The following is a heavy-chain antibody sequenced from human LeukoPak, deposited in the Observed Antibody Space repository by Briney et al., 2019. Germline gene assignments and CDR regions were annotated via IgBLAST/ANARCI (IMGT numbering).Heavy chain of an antibody. CDR3: AKGGSSSWQQEVNFDY. V-gene: IGHV3-72*01. CDR1: GFSFSAQY. J-gene: IGHJ4*02. D-gene: IGHD6-13*01. Sequence: GGSLRLSCAASGFSFSAQYMDWVRQAPGKGLEWVGRIRRNIDSATTEYAASVKGRFTISRDNSKNTLYLQMNSLRAEDTAVYYCAKGGSSSWQQEVNFDYWGQGTLVTVSS. CDR2: IRRNIDSATT.